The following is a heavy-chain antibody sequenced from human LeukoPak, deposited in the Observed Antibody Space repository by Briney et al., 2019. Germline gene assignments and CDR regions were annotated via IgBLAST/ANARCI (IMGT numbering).Heavy chain of an antibody. V-gene: IGHV4-61*02. J-gene: IGHJ4*02. CDR1: GGSISSGSYY. Sequence: SETLSLTCTVSGGSISSGSYYWSWIRQPAGKGLEWIGRIYTSGSTNYNPSLKSRVTISVDTSKNQFSLKLSSVTAADTAVYYCARMVVGTAMVFDYRGQGTLVTVSS. D-gene: IGHD5-18*01. CDR3: ARMVVGTAMVFDY. CDR2: IYTSGST.